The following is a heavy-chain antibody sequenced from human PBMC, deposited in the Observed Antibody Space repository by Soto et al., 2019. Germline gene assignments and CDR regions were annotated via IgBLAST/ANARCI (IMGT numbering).Heavy chain of an antibody. CDR3: ARSQDSSGYRNNYFDP. Sequence: QVQLVQSGAEVKKPGSSVKVSCKASGGTFSTYTITWVRQAPGQGLEWMGGIIPIFGTANYPQKFQGRITITVDESTSTAYMELSSLRSEDTAVYYCARSQDSSGYRNNYFDPWRQGTLVTVSA. V-gene: IGHV1-69*01. CDR2: IIPIFGTA. CDR1: GGTFSTYT. J-gene: IGHJ5*02. D-gene: IGHD3-22*01.